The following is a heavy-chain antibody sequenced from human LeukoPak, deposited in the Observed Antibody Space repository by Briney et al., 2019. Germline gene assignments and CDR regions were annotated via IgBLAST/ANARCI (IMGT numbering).Heavy chain of an antibody. Sequence: GGSLRLSCAASGFTFSNYWMSWVRQAPGKGLEWVANIQRDGSDKYYVDSVMGRFAISRDNAKNSLYLQMYSLRVEDTAVYHCAREVASGAFDIWGQGTMVTVSS. V-gene: IGHV3-7*01. CDR3: AREVASGAFDI. CDR1: GFTFSNYW. J-gene: IGHJ3*02. CDR2: IQRDGSDK.